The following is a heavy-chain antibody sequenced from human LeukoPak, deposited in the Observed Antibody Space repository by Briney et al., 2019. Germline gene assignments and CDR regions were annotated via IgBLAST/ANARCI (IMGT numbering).Heavy chain of an antibody. V-gene: IGHV1-46*01. CDR2: INPTGTGT. CDR1: GYTFINNW. D-gene: IGHD1-26*01. J-gene: IGHJ4*02. Sequence: GASVKVSCKASGYTFINNWMHWVRQAPGQGLEWIGLINPTGTGTLYAQKFQGRVTITRDTSASTSYMEVSSLRSEDMAVYSCAREAGGIYSPEYYFDYWGQGTLVTVSS. CDR3: AREAGGIYSPEYYFDY.